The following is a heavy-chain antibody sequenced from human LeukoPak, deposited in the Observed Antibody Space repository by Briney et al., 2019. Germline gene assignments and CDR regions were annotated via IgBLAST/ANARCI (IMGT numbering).Heavy chain of an antibody. D-gene: IGHD4-17*01. CDR1: GFTFSNYA. V-gene: IGHV3-23*01. Sequence: GSLRLSCAASGFTFSNYAMNWVRQAPGKGLEWVSLISGTGGSTYYADSVKGRFTISRDNSKNTLYVQMNSLRADDTAVYYCARATTVTVFDYWGQGTLVTVSS. J-gene: IGHJ4*02. CDR2: ISGTGGST. CDR3: ARATTVTVFDY.